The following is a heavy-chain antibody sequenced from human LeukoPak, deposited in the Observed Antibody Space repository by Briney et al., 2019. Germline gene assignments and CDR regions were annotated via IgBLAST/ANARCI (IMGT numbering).Heavy chain of an antibody. V-gene: IGHV3-23*01. Sequence: GGSLRLSCAASGFTFSSHAMSWVRQAPGKGLELVSAISGSGGSTYYADSVKGRFTISRDNSKNTLYLQMNSLRAEDTAVYYCAKDLNSSSWPAVYYYYYYGMDVWGQGTTVTVSS. CDR1: GFTFSSHA. CDR2: ISGSGGST. CDR3: AKDLNSSSWPAVYYYYYYGMDV. D-gene: IGHD6-13*01. J-gene: IGHJ6*02.